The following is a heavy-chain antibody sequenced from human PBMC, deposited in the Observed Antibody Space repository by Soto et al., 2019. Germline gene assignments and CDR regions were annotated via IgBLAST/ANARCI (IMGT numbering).Heavy chain of an antibody. CDR2: IWYDGSNE. CDR3: ARDWSNFFDNKGYHEHFDY. CDR1: GFTFNNYG. V-gene: IGHV3-33*01. J-gene: IGHJ4*02. Sequence: GGSLGRSCAASGFTFNNYGMHWVRQAPDKGLEWVALIWYDGSNEYYEDSVKGRFTISRVNSKKPLYLQMHSLRPEDTAVYYCARDWSNFFDNKGYHEHFDYCGQCALVTFCS. D-gene: IGHD3-22*01.